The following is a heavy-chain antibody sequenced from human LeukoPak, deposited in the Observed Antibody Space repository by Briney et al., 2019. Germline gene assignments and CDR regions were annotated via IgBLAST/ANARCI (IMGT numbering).Heavy chain of an antibody. V-gene: IGHV4-34*01. CDR3: ARAGYSSSWGFDY. J-gene: IGHJ4*02. D-gene: IGHD6-13*01. CDR2: INHSGST. CDR1: GGSFSGYY. Sequence: SATPSLTCAVYGGSFSGYYWSWIRQPPGKGREGIGEINHSGSTNYNPSLKSRVTISVDTSKNQFSLKLSSVTAADTAVYYCARAGYSSSWGFDYWGQGTLVTVSS.